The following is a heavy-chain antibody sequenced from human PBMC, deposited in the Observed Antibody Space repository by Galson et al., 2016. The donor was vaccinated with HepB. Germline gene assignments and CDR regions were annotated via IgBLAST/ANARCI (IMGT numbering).Heavy chain of an antibody. Sequence: SLRLSCAASGFTFSNYGMHWVRQAPGKGLEWVSYIRSDGSPTHYADSVKGRFTISRDSAKNSLFLQMNSLRDEDTAVYYCARDPHSLDYWGQGTLVTVSS. CDR3: ARDPHSLDY. J-gene: IGHJ4*02. CDR2: IRSDGSPT. D-gene: IGHD2-15*01. V-gene: IGHV3-48*02. CDR1: GFTFSNYG.